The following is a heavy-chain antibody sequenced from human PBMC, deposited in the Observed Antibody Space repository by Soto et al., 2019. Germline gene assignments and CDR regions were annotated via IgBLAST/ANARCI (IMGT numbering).Heavy chain of an antibody. J-gene: IGHJ4*02. V-gene: IGHV3-23*01. D-gene: IGHD3-22*01. CDR3: ARSPTHYYYDTSGYYGIDY. CDR1: GFTFRSYA. Sequence: GGSLRLSCAGSGFTFRSYAMNWVRQAPGKGLEWVSVISGGGETKFYANSVKGRSTISRDNSKNTLYLQLSSLSAEDTALYYCARSPTHYYYDTSGYYGIDYWGQGTLVTVSS. CDR2: ISGGGETK.